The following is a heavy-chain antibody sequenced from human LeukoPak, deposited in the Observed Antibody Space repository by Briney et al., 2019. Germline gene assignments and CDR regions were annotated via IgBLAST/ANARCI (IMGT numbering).Heavy chain of an antibody. CDR3: ARHARGFFDP. CDR2: IYTSGST. CDR1: GGSISSYY. J-gene: IGHJ5*02. Sequence: PSETLSLTCTVSGGSISSYYWSWIRQPPGKGLEWIGYIYTSGSTNYNPSLKSRVTISVDTSKNQFSLKLSSVTAADTAVYYCARHARGFFDPWGQGTLVTVSS. V-gene: IGHV4-4*09. D-gene: IGHD2-2*01.